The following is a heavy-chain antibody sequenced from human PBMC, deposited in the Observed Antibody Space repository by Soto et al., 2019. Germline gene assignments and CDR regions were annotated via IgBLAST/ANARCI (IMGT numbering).Heavy chain of an antibody. Sequence: QPGGSLRLSCAASGFTFSSYGMHWVRQAPGKGLEWVAVTLYDGSKKYYADSMKGRFTISRDNSKNTLYLQMDSLRAEDTAVYYCAKDRGALRWSEEHYYFDYWGQGAMVTVYS. V-gene: IGHV3-30*18. CDR1: GFTFSSYG. CDR2: TLYDGSKK. CDR3: AKDRGALRWSEEHYYFDY. J-gene: IGHJ4*02. D-gene: IGHD4-17*01.